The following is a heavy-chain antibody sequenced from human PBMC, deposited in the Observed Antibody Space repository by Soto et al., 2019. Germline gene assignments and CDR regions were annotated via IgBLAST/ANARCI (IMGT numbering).Heavy chain of an antibody. V-gene: IGHV3-66*01. CDR1: GITVYSNY. CDR2: IHTGGAT. CDR3: AREKGTGDWDNFFQH. Sequence: EVQLVESGGDLVQPGGSLRLSCEASGITVYSNYMSWVRQAPGKGLEWVAVIHTGGATYSADSVKGRFVISRDNSKTTVALQMSSLRAEDTAVYYCAREKGTGDWDNFFQHWGQGALVSVSS. D-gene: IGHD1-26*01. J-gene: IGHJ1*01.